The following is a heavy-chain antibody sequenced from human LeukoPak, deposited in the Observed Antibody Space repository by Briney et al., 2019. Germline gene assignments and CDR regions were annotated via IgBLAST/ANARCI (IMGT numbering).Heavy chain of an antibody. CDR1: GYTFTSYY. CDR2: INPNSGGT. J-gene: IGHJ6*02. D-gene: IGHD2-2*01. V-gene: IGHV1-2*02. Sequence: ASVKVSCKSSGYTFTSYYMHWVRQAPGQGLEWMGWINPNSGGTNYAQKFQGRVTMTRDTSISTAYMELSRLRSDDTAVYYCASPVCSRTSCYQFIGDYYYYGMDVWGQGTTVTVSS. CDR3: ASPVCSRTSCYQFIGDYYYYGMDV.